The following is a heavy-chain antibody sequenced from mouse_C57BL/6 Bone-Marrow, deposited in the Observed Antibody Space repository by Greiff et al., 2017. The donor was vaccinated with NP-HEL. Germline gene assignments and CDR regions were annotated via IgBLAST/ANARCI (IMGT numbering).Heavy chain of an antibody. CDR1: GYAFTNYL. CDR3: AMGHDY. Sequence: VQLQQSGAELVRPGTSVKVSCKASGYAFTNYLIEWVKQRPGQGLEWIGVINPGSGGTNYNEKFKGKATLTADKSSSTAYMQLSSLTSEDSAVYFCAMGHDYWGQGTTLTVSS. V-gene: IGHV1-54*01. J-gene: IGHJ2*01. CDR2: INPGSGGT.